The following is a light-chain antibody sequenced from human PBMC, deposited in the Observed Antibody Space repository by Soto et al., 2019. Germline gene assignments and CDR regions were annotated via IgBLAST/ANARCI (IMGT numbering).Light chain of an antibody. Sequence: DIQMTYSPSSLSSSVGDRVTITCRASQNIAEYLNWYQHRPGKVPTLLIYAASSLQSGVPSRFSPSRSWTEFTGTITSLQHEDFASYYWQQTYSVPWTFGQGTEV. CDR3: QQTYSVPWT. CDR2: AAS. J-gene: IGKJ1*01. CDR1: QNIAEY. V-gene: IGKV1-39*01.